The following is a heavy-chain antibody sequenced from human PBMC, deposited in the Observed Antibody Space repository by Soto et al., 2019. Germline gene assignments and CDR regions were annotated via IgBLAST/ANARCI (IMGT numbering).Heavy chain of an antibody. J-gene: IGHJ6*02. CDR2: IYFNGNT. V-gene: IGHV4-59*03. CDR1: ADSFSKYY. D-gene: IGHD3-22*01. CDR3: AAYSRNLYGMDV. Sequence: PSETLSLTCTVSADSFSKYYWTWIRQPPGGGLEWIGYIYFNGNTNYNPSLKGRVTISRDTSKEQFSLKLSSVTAADTAVYYCAAYSRNLYGMDVWGQGTTVTVSS.